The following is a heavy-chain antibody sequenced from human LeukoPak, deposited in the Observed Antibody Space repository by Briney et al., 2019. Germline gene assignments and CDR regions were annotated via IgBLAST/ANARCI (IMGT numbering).Heavy chain of an antibody. D-gene: IGHD5-12*01. CDR3: ARDPTDGYSGYDSWFDP. CDR1: GFTFDDYA. J-gene: IGHJ5*02. CDR2: ISWNSGSI. Sequence: PGGSLRLSCAASGFTFDDYAMHWVRQAPGKGLEWVSGISWNSGSIGYADSVKGRFTISRDNAKNSLYLQMNSLRAEDTALYYCARDPTDGYSGYDSWFDPWGQGTLVTVSS. V-gene: IGHV3-9*01.